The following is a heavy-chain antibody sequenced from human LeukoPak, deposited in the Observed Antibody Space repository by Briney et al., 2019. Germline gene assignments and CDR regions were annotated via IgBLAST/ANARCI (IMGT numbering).Heavy chain of an antibody. CDR1: GGSISSGGYY. J-gene: IGHJ6*03. CDR2: IYYSGST. D-gene: IGHD5-18*01. Sequence: SQTLSLTCTVSGGSISSGGYYWSWIRQHPGKGLEWIGYIYYSGSTYYNPALKSRVTISVDTSKNQFSLKLSSVTAADTAVYYCARGGIQLNYMDVWGKGTTVTVSS. CDR3: ARGGIQLNYMDV. V-gene: IGHV4-31*03.